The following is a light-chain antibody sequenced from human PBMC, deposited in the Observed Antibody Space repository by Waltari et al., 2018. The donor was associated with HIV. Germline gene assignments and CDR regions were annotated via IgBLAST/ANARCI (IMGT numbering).Light chain of an antibody. J-gene: IGLJ1*01. V-gene: IGLV2-23*02. CDR2: EVT. Sequence: QSDLTQPASVSGSPGQSITISCTGTSSDVGSYNVVSWYQQHPGTAPRLMIYEVTKRPSGVSNGFSGSKSGNTASLTISGLQAEDEAYYYCCSYAGRSTHVFGTGTKVTVL. CDR1: SSDVGSYNV. CDR3: CSYAGRSTHV.